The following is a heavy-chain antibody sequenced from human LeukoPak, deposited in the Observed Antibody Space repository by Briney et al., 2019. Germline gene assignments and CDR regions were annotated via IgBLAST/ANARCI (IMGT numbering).Heavy chain of an antibody. V-gene: IGHV1-69*13. CDR3: ARDREGGRWLVSYYYYGMDV. CDR2: IIPIFGTA. D-gene: IGHD6-19*01. Sequence: SVKVSCKASGGTFSSYAISWVRQAPGQGLEWMGGIIPIFGTANYAQKFQGRVTITADESTSTAYMELSSLRSEDTAVYYCARDREGGRWLVSYYYYGMDVWGKGTTVTVSS. CDR1: GGTFSSYA. J-gene: IGHJ6*04.